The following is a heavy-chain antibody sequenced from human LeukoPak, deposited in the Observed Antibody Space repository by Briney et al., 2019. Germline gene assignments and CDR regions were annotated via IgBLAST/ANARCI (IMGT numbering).Heavy chain of an antibody. V-gene: IGHV3-21*01. J-gene: IGHJ4*02. CDR2: ISTSSSYI. CDR1: GFTFSSYT. D-gene: IGHD6-13*01. Sequence: PGGSVRLSCAASGFTFSSYTMNWVRQGPGKGLEWVSSISTSSSYIRYADSVKGRFTISRDNAKNSLFLQMNSLRAEDTAVYYCARDIATAGHFAFDYWGQGTLVTVSS. CDR3: ARDIATAGHFAFDY.